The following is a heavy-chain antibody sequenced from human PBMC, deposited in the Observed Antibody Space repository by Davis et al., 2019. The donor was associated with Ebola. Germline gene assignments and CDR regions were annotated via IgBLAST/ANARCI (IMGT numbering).Heavy chain of an antibody. D-gene: IGHD6-6*01. J-gene: IGHJ6*02. CDR1: GFTFSSYA. Sequence: GGSLRLSCAASGFTFSSYAMSWVRQAPGKGLEWVSGIGRSGGSTHYADSVKGRFTISRDNAKNSLYLQMNSLRAEDTAVYYCARLYSSSSPFGGYYYYGMDVWGQGTTVTVSS. CDR2: IGRSGGST. CDR3: ARLYSSSSPFGGYYYYGMDV. V-gene: IGHV3-23*01.